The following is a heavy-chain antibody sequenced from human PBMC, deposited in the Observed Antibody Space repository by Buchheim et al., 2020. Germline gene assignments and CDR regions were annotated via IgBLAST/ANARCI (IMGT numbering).Heavy chain of an antibody. Sequence: QVQLVESGGGVVQPGRSLRLSCAASGFTFSSYGMHWVRQAPGKGLEWVAVISYDGSNKYYADSVKGRFTISRDNSKNTPYLQMNSLRAEDTAVYYCARVFLWFGELGFDYWGQGTL. V-gene: IGHV3-30*03. CDR2: ISYDGSNK. CDR3: ARVFLWFGELGFDY. J-gene: IGHJ4*02. D-gene: IGHD3-10*01. CDR1: GFTFSSYG.